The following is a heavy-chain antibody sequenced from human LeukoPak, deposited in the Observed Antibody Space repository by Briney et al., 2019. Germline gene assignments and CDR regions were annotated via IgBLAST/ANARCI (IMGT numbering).Heavy chain of an antibody. CDR3: ARGYSYGSDYYYGMDV. CDR1: GYTFTSYA. D-gene: IGHD5-18*01. J-gene: IGHJ6*02. Sequence: GASVKASCKASGYTFTSYAISWVRLAPGQGLEWMGWISGYNGNTEYAQKVQGRVTMTTDTSTSTAYMELRSLRSDDTAVYYCARGYSYGSDYYYGMDVWGQGTTVTVSS. CDR2: ISGYNGNT. V-gene: IGHV1-18*01.